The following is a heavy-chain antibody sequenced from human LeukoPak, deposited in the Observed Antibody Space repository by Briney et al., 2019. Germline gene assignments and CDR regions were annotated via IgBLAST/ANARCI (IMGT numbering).Heavy chain of an antibody. CDR3: TTDPSSGWYWMDY. V-gene: IGHV3-15*01. Sequence: KSGGSLRLSCAASGFTFSNAWMTWVRQAPGKGLEWVGRIKSKTDGGTTDYAAPVKGRFTISRDDSKNTLYLQMNSLKTEDTAVYYCTTDPSSGWYWMDYWGQGTLVTVSS. D-gene: IGHD6-19*01. J-gene: IGHJ4*02. CDR1: GFTFSNAW. CDR2: IKSKTDGGTT.